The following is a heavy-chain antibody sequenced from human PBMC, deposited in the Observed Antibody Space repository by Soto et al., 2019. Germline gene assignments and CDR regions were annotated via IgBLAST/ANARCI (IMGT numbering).Heavy chain of an antibody. CDR3: ARRRPTSGWSQGFDY. D-gene: IGHD6-19*01. J-gene: IGHJ4*02. V-gene: IGHV2-5*02. CDR1: GFSLTTNEVG. Sequence: QITLKESGPTLVKPTQTLTLTCTFSGFSLTTNEVGVGVGWIRQPPGQALEWLALTFSAGDRRYSPSLQNRLSITEDTSKNQVVLTMTNMDPVDTATYYCARRRPTSGWSQGFDYWGQGALVTVSS. CDR2: TFSAGDR.